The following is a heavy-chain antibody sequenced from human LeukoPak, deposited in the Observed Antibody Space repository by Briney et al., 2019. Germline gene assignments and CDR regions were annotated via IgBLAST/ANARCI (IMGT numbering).Heavy chain of an antibody. CDR1: GGSISSYY. Sequence: PSETLSLTCTVSGGSISSYYWSWIRQHPGKGLEWIGYIYYSGSTYYNPSLKSRVTISVDTSKNQFSLKLSSVTAADTAVYYCARGRSLRLGEFLGGDWGQGTLVTVSS. J-gene: IGHJ4*02. V-gene: IGHV4-59*06. D-gene: IGHD3-16*01. CDR3: ARGRSLRLGEFLGGD. CDR2: IYYSGST.